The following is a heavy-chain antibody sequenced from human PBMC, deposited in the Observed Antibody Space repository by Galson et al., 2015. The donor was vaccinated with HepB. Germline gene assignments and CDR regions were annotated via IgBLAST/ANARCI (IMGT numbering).Heavy chain of an antibody. D-gene: IGHD1-26*01. CDR3: ARDRSHSGSYVGFR. V-gene: IGHV3-74*01. J-gene: IGHJ1*01. Sequence: SLRLSCAASGFIFSSHWMHWLRQVPGKGLMWVSRISSDGTDTIYADSVKGRFTISRGNARNTLHLQMNSLRAEDTAFYYCARDRSHSGSYVGFRWGQGTLVTVSS. CDR1: GFIFSSHW. CDR2: ISSDGTDT.